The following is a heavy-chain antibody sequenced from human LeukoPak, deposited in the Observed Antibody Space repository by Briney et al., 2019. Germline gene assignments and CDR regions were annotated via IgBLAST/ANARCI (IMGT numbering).Heavy chain of an antibody. V-gene: IGHV3-21*01. D-gene: IGHD6-13*01. J-gene: IGHJ3*02. CDR3: ARRIAAAASDAFDI. Sequence: GSLRLSCAASGFTFSSYSMNWVRQAPGKGLEWVSSISSSSSYIYSADSVKGRFTISRDNAKNSLYLQMNSLRAEDTAVYYCARRIAAAASDAFDIWGQGTMVTVSS. CDR1: GFTFSSYS. CDR2: ISSSSSYI.